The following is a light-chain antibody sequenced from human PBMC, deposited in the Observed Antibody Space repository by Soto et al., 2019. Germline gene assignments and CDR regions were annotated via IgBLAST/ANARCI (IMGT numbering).Light chain of an antibody. Sequence: SYELTQPPSVSVSPGQTAAISYSGDKLGDKYACWYQQKPGQSPVLVIYEDAKRPSGIPERFSGSNSGSTATLTISGTQTMDEADYYCQTWDSSSGWVFGTGTKVTVL. CDR1: KLGDKY. CDR2: EDA. V-gene: IGLV3-1*01. J-gene: IGLJ1*01. CDR3: QTWDSSSGWV.